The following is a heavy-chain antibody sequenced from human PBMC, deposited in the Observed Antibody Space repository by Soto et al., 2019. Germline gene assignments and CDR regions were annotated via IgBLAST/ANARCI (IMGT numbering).Heavy chain of an antibody. Sequence: SETLSLTCTVSGGSITGYYWSWIRLPPGKGLEWIGYIYDSGTTTYNAALKSRVSISAETSKNQFSLNLRSVTAADTAIYYCARRNYGEEGYFFDFWGQGVLVTVSS. CDR2: IYDSGTT. J-gene: IGHJ4*02. V-gene: IGHV4-4*09. CDR1: GGSITGYY. CDR3: ARRNYGEEGYFFDF. D-gene: IGHD4-17*01.